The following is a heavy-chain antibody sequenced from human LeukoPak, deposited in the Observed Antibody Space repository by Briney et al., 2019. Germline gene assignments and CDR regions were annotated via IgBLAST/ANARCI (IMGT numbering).Heavy chain of an antibody. V-gene: IGHV4-59*01. CDR2: IYYSGST. Sequence: GSLRLSCAPSGFTFSHYWMSWVRQAPGKGLEWIGYIYYSGSTNYNPSLKSRVTISVDTSKNQFSLRLSSVTAADTAVYYCARVTGYVMEDYFDYWGQGTLVTVSS. D-gene: IGHD6-13*01. J-gene: IGHJ4*02. CDR3: ARVTGYVMEDYFDY. CDR1: GFTFSHYW.